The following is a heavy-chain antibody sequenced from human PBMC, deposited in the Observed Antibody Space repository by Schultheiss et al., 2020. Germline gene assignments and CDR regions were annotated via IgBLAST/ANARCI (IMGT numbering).Heavy chain of an antibody. Sequence: GGSLRLACAASGFTFDDYGMSWVRQAPGKGLEWVSTISSDASNKYYADSVKGRFTISRDNSKNTLYLQMNSLRAEDTAVYYCARVRYTYGYEPMRFDYWGQGTLVNGYS. D-gene: IGHD5-18*01. CDR3: ARVRYTYGYEPMRFDY. V-gene: IGHV3-30*12. CDR2: ISSDASNK. J-gene: IGHJ4*02. CDR1: GFTFDDYG.